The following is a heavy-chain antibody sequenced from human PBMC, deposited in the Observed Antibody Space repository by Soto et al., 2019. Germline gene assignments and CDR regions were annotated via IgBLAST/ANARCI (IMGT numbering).Heavy chain of an antibody. CDR3: TTCQPNSYESSGYHFQH. CDR2: IRSKANSYAT. Sequence: EVKLVESGGGLVQPGGSLKLSCAASGFTFSDSAMHWVRQASGKGLEWVGRIRSKANSYATEYAASVQGRFTISRDDSKTTPNLHMISLKTEVTSMYYCTTCQPNSYESSGYHFQHWGHGTLVTVSS. D-gene: IGHD3-22*01. J-gene: IGHJ1*01. CDR1: GFTFSDSA. V-gene: IGHV3-73*02.